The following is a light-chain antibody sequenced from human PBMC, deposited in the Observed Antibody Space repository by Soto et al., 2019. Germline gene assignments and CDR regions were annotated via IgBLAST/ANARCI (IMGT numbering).Light chain of an antibody. CDR1: QSVSSSY. Sequence: EIVLTQSPGTLSLSPVERATLSCRASQSVSSSYLAWYQQKPGQAPRLLIYGASSRATGIPDRFSGSGSGTDFTLTISRLEPEDLAVYYCQQYGSSPKTFGQGTKVDIK. CDR3: QQYGSSPKT. J-gene: IGKJ1*01. V-gene: IGKV3-20*01. CDR2: GAS.